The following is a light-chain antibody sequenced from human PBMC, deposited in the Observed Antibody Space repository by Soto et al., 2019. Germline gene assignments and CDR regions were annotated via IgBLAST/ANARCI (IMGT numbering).Light chain of an antibody. Sequence: DIQMTQSPSSLSASVGDRVTITCQASRDIRKYLNWYQKKPGKAPKLLIYDASNLETGVTSRFGGSGSGTDFTVTISSPQSEDIATYYCQQYHTLVSFGGGTKVEIK. J-gene: IGKJ4*01. V-gene: IGKV1-33*01. CDR2: DAS. CDR3: QQYHTLVS. CDR1: RDIRKY.